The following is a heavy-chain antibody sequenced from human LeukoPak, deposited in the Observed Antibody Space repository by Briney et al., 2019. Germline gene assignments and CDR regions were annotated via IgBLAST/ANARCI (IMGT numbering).Heavy chain of an antibody. CDR2: IYSGGST. V-gene: IGHV3-53*01. CDR1: GFTVSSTY. CDR3: ARDLGMDV. Sequence: GGSLRLSCAASGFTVSSTYMTWVRQAPGKGLQWVSVIYSGGSTYYADSVKGRFTISRDNSKNTLYLQMNSLRAEDTAVYYCARDLGMDVWGQGTTVTVSS. J-gene: IGHJ6*02.